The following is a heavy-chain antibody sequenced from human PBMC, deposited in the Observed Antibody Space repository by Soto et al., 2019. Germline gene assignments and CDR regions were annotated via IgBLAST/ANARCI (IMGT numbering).Heavy chain of an antibody. CDR1: GGSVNSDRYY. D-gene: IGHD5-18*01. CDR2: IYYSGST. J-gene: IGHJ3*02. CDR3: ARDLSGYCYGYNHAFDI. V-gene: IGHV4-61*01. Sequence: SETLCLTCTASGGSVNSDRYYWSWIRQPPGKGLEWIGYIYYSGSTKYNPSLKSRVTISVDTSKNQFSLKLSSVTAADTAVYYCARDLSGYCYGYNHAFDIWGQGTKVPVSS.